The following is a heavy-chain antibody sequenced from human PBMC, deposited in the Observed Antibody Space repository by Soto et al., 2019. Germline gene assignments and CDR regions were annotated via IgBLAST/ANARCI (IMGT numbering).Heavy chain of an antibody. V-gene: IGHV4-38-2*02. CDR3: ARDNYCYATCGYRMFDY. J-gene: IGHJ4*02. Sequence: QVQLQESGPGLVKSSETLSLTCAVSGSSMTSGPFWGWIRQSPGKGLEWIGSIYHTGNTFYSPSLQSRVSIALDTSKNQFSLRLTSMTAADTAVYYCARDNYCYATCGYRMFDYWGQGILVTVSS. CDR2: IYHTGNT. CDR1: GSSMTSGPF. D-gene: IGHD3-22*01.